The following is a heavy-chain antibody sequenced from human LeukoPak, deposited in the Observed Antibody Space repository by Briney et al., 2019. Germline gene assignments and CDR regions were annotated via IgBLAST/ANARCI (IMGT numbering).Heavy chain of an antibody. CDR2: ISAYNGNT. J-gene: IGHJ4*02. CDR1: GYTFTSYG. V-gene: IGHV1-18*01. CDR3: ARDSFLGYGDYEGLGY. D-gene: IGHD4-17*01. Sequence: ASVKVSCXASGYTFTSYGISWVRQAPGQGLEWMGWISAYNGNTNYAQKLQGRVTMTTDTSTSTAYMELRSLRSDDTAVYYCARDSFLGYGDYEGLGYWGQGTLVTVSS.